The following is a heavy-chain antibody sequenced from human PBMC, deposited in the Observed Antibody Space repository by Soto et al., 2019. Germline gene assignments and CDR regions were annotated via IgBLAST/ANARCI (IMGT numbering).Heavy chain of an antibody. J-gene: IGHJ4*02. CDR3: ARGYRQSGYSSSWVFDY. V-gene: IGHV4-31*03. CDR2: MYYSGST. CDR1: GGSINSGGYY. Sequence: QVQLRESGPGLVKPSQPLSLTCTVSGGSINSGGYYCNWIRQHPGKGLEWIGYMYYSGSTYYNPFLRSRVIISADTSENHFSLKLSSVTVADTAVYFCARGYRQSGYSSSWVFDYWGQGTLVNVSS. D-gene: IGHD6-13*01.